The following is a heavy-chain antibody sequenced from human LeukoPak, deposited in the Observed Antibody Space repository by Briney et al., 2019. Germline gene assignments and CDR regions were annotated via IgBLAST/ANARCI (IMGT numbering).Heavy chain of an antibody. CDR1: GYTFTGYY. CDR2: IDPNSGGT. V-gene: IGHV1-2*02. D-gene: IGHD2-15*01. CDR3: ARDWGYVVTGYYYYMDV. J-gene: IGHJ6*03. Sequence: GASVKVSCKASGYTFTGYYLHWVRQAPGQGLEWMGWIDPNSGGTNYAQKFQGRVTMTRDTSISTAYMELSRLRSEDTAVYYCARDWGYVVTGYYYYMDVWGKGTTVTVSS.